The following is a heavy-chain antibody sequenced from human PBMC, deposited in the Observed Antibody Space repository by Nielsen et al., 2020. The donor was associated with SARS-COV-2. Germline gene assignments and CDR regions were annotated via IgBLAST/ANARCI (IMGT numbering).Heavy chain of an antibody. CDR3: ARLSYSADDYYYGMDV. V-gene: IGHV5-10-1*01. Sequence: GESLKISCQASGYSFANYWINWVRQMPGRGLEWMGRILPSDSYTDYSPSFQGHVTMSVDKSLTTAYLDWSSLKASDTAMFYCARLSYSADDYYYGMDVWGQGTAVTVSS. CDR1: GYSFANYW. J-gene: IGHJ6*02. D-gene: IGHD1-26*01. CDR2: ILPSDSYT.